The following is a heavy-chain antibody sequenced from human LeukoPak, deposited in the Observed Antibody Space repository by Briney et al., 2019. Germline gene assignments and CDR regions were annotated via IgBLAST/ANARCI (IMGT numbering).Heavy chain of an antibody. D-gene: IGHD4-23*01. V-gene: IGHV3-30*02. CDR3: AKVLSTVVTPPGY. J-gene: IGHJ4*02. CDR1: GFTFSSYG. Sequence: QPGGSLRLSCAASGFTFSSYGMHWVRQAPGKGLEWVAFIRYDGSNKYYADSVKGRFTISRDNSKNTLYLQMNSLRAEDTAVYYCAKVLSTVVTPPGYWGQGTLVTVSS. CDR2: IRYDGSNK.